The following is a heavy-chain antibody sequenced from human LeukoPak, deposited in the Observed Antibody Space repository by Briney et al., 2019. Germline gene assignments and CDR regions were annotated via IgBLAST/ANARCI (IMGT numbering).Heavy chain of an antibody. CDR3: AKDRSGSPTGTLDI. CDR1: GFTFDDYA. CDR2: ISWNSGSI. J-gene: IGHJ3*02. Sequence: PGRSLRLSCAASGFTFDDYAMQWVRQAPGKGLEWVSGISWNSGSIGYADSVKGRFTISRDNAKNSLYLQMNSLRAEATALYYCAKDRSGSPTGTLDIWGQGTMVTVSS. V-gene: IGHV3-9*01. D-gene: IGHD1-7*01.